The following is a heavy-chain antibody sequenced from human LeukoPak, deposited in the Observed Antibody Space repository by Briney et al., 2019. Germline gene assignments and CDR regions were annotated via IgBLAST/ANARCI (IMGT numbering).Heavy chain of an antibody. V-gene: IGHV4-39*01. J-gene: IGHJ5*02. CDR1: GGSTSSDSHY. CDR3: ARQSMYSSSWHANNWFDP. CDR2: IYYSGST. D-gene: IGHD6-13*01. Sequence: SETLSLTCTVSGGSTSSDSHYWGWIRQPPGKGLEWIGNIYYSGSTFYNPSLKSRVTMSVDTSKNQFSLKLSSVTAADTAVYYCARQSMYSSSWHANNWFDPWGQGTLVTVSS.